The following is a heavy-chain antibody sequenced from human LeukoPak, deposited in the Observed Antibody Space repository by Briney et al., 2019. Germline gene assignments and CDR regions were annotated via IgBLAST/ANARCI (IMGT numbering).Heavy chain of an antibody. D-gene: IGHD2-8*01. CDR2: IDSDGSST. CDR3: AREGGYCSNGVCSYFDY. Sequence: GGSLRLSCAASGFTFSNYRMHWVRQAPGKGLVWVSHIDSDGSSTDYADSVKGRFTISRDNAKNSLYLRMNSLRAEDTAVYYCAREGGYCSNGVCSYFDYWGQGTLVTVSS. J-gene: IGHJ4*02. CDR1: GFTFSNYR. V-gene: IGHV3-74*01.